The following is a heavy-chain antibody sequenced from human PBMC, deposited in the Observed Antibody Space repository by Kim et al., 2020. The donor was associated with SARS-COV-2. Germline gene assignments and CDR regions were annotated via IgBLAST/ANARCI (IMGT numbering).Heavy chain of an antibody. J-gene: IGHJ4*02. CDR1: GFTFSSFG. CDR3: VRDGPDGKPVDY. V-gene: IGHV3-33*07. D-gene: IGHD2-2*01. Sequence: GGSLRLSCAASGFTFSSFGMYWVRQAPGKGLESVAVIWFDGINKNYADSMKGRFTISRDNSMNILYLQMNSLRPEDTAIYYCVRDGPDGKPVDYWGQGTLVTVSS. CDR2: IWFDGINK.